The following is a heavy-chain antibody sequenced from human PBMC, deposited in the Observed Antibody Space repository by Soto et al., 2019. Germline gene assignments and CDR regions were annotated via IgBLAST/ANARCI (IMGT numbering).Heavy chain of an antibody. Sequence: ASVKVSCKASGYTFTGYAMHWVRQAPGQRLEWMGWINAGNGNTKYSQKFQGRVTITRDTSASTAYMELSSLRSEDTAVYYCARAVAVAADFDSWGQGTLVTVS. CDR1: GYTFTGYA. CDR2: INAGNGNT. CDR3: ARAVAVAADFDS. J-gene: IGHJ4*02. V-gene: IGHV1-3*01. D-gene: IGHD6-19*01.